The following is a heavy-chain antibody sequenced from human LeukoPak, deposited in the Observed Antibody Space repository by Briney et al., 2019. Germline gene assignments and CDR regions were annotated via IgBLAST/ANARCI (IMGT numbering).Heavy chain of an antibody. CDR2: SGGST. J-gene: IGHJ6*01. Sequence: GGSLRLSCAASGFTVSSNYMHWVRQAPGKGLEWVSVSGGSTYYADSVKGRFTISRDNSKNTLYLQMNSLRAEDTAVYYCARDWGCTDTRCYLGMDVWGQGTTVTVSS. V-gene: IGHV3-66*01. CDR1: GFTVSSNY. D-gene: IGHD2-2*01. CDR3: ARDWGCTDTRCYLGMDV.